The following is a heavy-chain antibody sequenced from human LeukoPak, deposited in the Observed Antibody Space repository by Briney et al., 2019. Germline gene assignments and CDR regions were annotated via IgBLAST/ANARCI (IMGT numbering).Heavy chain of an antibody. CDR1: GFNFSIYW. J-gene: IGHJ4*02. V-gene: IGHV3-7*01. CDR3: VRDPFDY. CDR2: IKQDASQK. Sequence: GGSLRLSCAASGFNFSIYWMSWVRQAPGKGLEWVASIKQDASQKYHVDTVRGRFTISRDNAKNSLYLQMNSLRAEDTAVYYCVRDPFDYWGQGTLVTVSS.